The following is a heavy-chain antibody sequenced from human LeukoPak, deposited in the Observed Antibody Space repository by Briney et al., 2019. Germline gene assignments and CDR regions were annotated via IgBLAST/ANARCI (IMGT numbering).Heavy chain of an antibody. CDR2: VSSSSDYK. Sequence: SGGSLRLSCAASGLTVSSNYITWVRQAPGKEPEWVSAVSSSSDYKSYADSVRGRFTISRDNAKNSLYLQMNSLRAEDTALYYCARDIVGATGDAFDIWGQGTMVTVSS. CDR3: ARDIVGATGDAFDI. J-gene: IGHJ3*02. CDR1: GLTVSSNY. V-gene: IGHV3-21*01. D-gene: IGHD1-26*01.